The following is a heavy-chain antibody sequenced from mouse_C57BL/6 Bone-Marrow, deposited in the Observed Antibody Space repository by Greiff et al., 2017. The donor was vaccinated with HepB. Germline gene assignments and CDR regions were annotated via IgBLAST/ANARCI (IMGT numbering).Heavy chain of an antibody. Sequence: VQLKQSGPVLVKPGASVKMSCKASGYTFTDYYMNWVKQSHGKSLEWIGVINPYNGGTSYNQKFKGKATLTVDKSSSTAYMELNSLTSEDSAVYYCARNDGYYGGFAYWGQGTLVTVSA. CDR1: GYTFTDYY. J-gene: IGHJ3*01. CDR2: INPYNGGT. V-gene: IGHV1-19*01. D-gene: IGHD2-3*01. CDR3: ARNDGYYGGFAY.